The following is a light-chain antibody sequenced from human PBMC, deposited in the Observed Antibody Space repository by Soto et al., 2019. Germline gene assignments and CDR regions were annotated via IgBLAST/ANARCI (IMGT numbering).Light chain of an antibody. Sequence: IQITNFPSSLSASVGNRVSISCRASQRITKHLAWYQQKPGKAPRVLIYAASTREPGVPARFSGSGSGTDFTLSINSLQPDDVATYYCQHYASAPITFGQGTRLEIK. CDR3: QHYASAPIT. J-gene: IGKJ5*01. V-gene: IGKV1-27*01. CDR2: AAS. CDR1: QRITKH.